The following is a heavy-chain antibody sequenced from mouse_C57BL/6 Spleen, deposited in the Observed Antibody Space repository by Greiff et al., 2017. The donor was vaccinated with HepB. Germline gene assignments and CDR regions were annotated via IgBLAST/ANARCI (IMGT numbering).Heavy chain of an antibody. D-gene: IGHD2-14*01. V-gene: IGHV1-50*01. CDR2: IDPSDSYT. J-gene: IGHJ2*01. CDR1: GYTFTSYW. Sequence: QVQLQQPGAELVKPGASVKLSCKASGYTFTSYWMQWVKQRPGQGLEWIGEIDPSDSYTNYNQKFTGKATLTVDTSSSTAYMQLSSLTSEDSAVYYCARKGYFEDYWGQGTTLTVAS. CDR3: ARKGYFEDY.